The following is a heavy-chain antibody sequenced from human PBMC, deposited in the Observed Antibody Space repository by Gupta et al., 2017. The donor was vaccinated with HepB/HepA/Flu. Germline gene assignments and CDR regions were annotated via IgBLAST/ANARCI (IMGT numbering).Heavy chain of an antibody. D-gene: IGHD3-16*02. CDR1: GGSFSGYY. J-gene: IGHJ6*02. V-gene: IGHV4-34*01. Sequence: QVQLQQWGAGLLKPSETLSLTCAVYGGSFSGYYWSWIRQPPGKGLEWIGEINHSGSTNYNPSLKSRVTISVDTSKNQFSLKLSSVTAADTAVYYCARGSRGLMITFGGVIVLGGGYYYYGMDVWGQGTTVTVSS. CDR3: ARGSRGLMITFGGVIVLGGGYYYYGMDV. CDR2: INHSGST.